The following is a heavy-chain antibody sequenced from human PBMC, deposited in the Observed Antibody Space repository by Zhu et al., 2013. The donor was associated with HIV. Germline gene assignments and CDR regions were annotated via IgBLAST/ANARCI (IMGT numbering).Heavy chain of an antibody. J-gene: IGHJ5*02. V-gene: IGHV1-8*03. CDR3: ARMDKGSCTETTCPDWFDP. CDR1: GYTFTNDG. CDR2: VDPSNGNA. D-gene: IGHD2-8*02. Sequence: QVHLVQSGAEVKKPGASVKVSCKASGYTFTNDGINWVRQATGHGLEWMGWVDPSNGNAGYAQKFQGRVTITRNISTSTVYMELSSLRSDDTAVYYCARMDKGSCTETTCPDWFDPWGQGTLVTVSS.